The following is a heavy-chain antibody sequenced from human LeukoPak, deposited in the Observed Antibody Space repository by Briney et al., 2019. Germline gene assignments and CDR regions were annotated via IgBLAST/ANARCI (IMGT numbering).Heavy chain of an antibody. V-gene: IGHV4-38-2*02. Sequence: SETLSLTCSVSGYSISSGYYWGWVRQAPGKGLEWIGSIDRSGTTNYNPSLKSRVTMSVDTSKNQFSLNVRSVTAADTAVYYCARGPPRYSSYWGQGTLVTVSS. CDR2: IDRSGTT. J-gene: IGHJ4*02. D-gene: IGHD5-18*01. CDR3: ARGPPRYSSY. CDR1: GYSISSGYY.